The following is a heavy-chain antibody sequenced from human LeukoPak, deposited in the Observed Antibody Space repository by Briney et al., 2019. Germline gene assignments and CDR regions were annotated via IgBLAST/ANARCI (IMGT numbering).Heavy chain of an antibody. Sequence: SETLSLTCTVSGGSISSYYWSWIRQPPGKGLEWIGYIYYSGSTNYNPSLKSRVTISVDTSKNQFSLKLSSVTAADTAVYYYAREESRGDYFDYWGQGTLVTVSS. CDR1: GGSISSYY. CDR3: AREESRGDYFDY. CDR2: IYYSGST. D-gene: IGHD3-10*01. J-gene: IGHJ4*02. V-gene: IGHV4-59*01.